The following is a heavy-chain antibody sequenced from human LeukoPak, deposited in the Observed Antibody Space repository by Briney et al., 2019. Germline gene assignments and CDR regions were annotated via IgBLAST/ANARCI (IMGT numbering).Heavy chain of an antibody. J-gene: IGHJ4*02. CDR1: GFTFTDHY. D-gene: IGHD6-13*01. CDR2: TTNKANSYTT. Sequence: GGSLRLSCAASGFTFTDHYMDWVRQAPGKGLEWVGRTTNKANSYTTKYAASVKGRFTISRDDSKNSLYLQMNSLKTEDTAVYYCARGPYSSSWYEVVYFDYWGQGTLVTVSS. CDR3: ARGPYSSSWYEVVYFDY. V-gene: IGHV3-72*01.